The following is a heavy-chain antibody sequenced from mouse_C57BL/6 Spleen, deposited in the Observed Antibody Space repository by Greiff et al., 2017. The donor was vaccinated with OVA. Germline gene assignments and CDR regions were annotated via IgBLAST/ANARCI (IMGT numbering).Heavy chain of an antibody. D-gene: IGHD2-5*01. Sequence: VQLQQSGAELVRPGASVKLSCTASGFNIKDDYMHWVKQRPEQGLEWIGWIDPENGDTEYASKFQGKATITADTSSNTAYLQLSSLTSEDTAVYYWTTWSNYVGYAMDYWGQGTSVTVSS. V-gene: IGHV14-4*01. J-gene: IGHJ4*01. CDR2: IDPENGDT. CDR3: TTWSNYVGYAMDY. CDR1: GFNIKDDY.